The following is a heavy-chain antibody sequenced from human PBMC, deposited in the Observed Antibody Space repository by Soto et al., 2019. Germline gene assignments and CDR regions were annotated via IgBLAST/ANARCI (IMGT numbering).Heavy chain of an antibody. CDR3: ARQSGEVRPDWFDP. V-gene: IGHV1-69*13. Sequence: GASVKVSCKASGGTFSSYAISWVRQAPGQGLEWMGGIIPIFGTANYAQKFQGRVTITADESTSTAYMELSSLRSEDTAVYYCARQSGEVRPDWFDPWGQGTLVTVSS. CDR1: GGTFSSYA. J-gene: IGHJ5*02. CDR2: IIPIFGTA. D-gene: IGHD1-26*01.